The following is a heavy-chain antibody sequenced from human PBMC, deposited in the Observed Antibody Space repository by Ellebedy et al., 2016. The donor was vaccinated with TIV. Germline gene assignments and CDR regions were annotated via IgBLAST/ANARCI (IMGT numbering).Heavy chain of an antibody. CDR1: GFAFSTYS. CDR2: ISGNTKYI. D-gene: IGHD2-8*02. Sequence: GESLKISCEASGFAFSTYSMIWVRQAPGKGLEWVSSISGNTKYIYYADSVKGRFTISRDNARTSLYLQMNSLRVEDTAVYYCARVALLLGYFDYWGQGTLVTVSS. J-gene: IGHJ4*02. V-gene: IGHV3-21*04. CDR3: ARVALLLGYFDY.